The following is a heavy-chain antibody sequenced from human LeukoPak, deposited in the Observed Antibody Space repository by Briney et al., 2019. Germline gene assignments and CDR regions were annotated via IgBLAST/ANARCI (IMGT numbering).Heavy chain of an antibody. CDR1: GFIFSSYG. D-gene: IGHD4/OR15-4a*01. J-gene: IGHJ4*02. Sequence: GGSLRLSCAASGFIFSSYGMHWVRQAPGKGLEWVAVISYDGPNKYYADSVKGRFTISRDNSKNTQYLQMNSLRAEDTAVYYCAKGLARFGYGALLDFWGQGTLVTVSS. CDR2: ISYDGPNK. V-gene: IGHV3-30*18. CDR3: AKGLARFGYGALLDF.